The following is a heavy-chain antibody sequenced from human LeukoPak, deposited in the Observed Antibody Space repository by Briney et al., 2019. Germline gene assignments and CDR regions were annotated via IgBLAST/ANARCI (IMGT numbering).Heavy chain of an antibody. D-gene: IGHD2-8*02. J-gene: IGHJ4*02. CDR3: ARLFTGGTDY. CDR2: IYHSGST. Sequence: PSETLSLTCAVSGYSISSGYYWGWIRQPPGKGLEWIGSIYHSGSTYYNPSLKSRVTISVDTSKNQFSLKLSSVTAADTAVYYCARLFTGGTDYWAREPWSPSPQ. V-gene: IGHV4-38-2*01. CDR1: GYSISSGYY.